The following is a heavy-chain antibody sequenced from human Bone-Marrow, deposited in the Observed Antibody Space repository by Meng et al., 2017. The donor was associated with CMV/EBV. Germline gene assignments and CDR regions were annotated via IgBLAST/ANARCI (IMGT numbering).Heavy chain of an antibody. D-gene: IGHD1-7*01. CDR2: ISSSRSYI. J-gene: IGHJ6*02. CDR1: GFTFSSYS. V-gene: IGHV3-21*01. Sequence: GGSLRLSCAASGFTFSSYSMNWVRQAPGKGLEWVSSISSSRSYIYYTDSVKGRFTISRDNAKNSLYLQMNRLRAEDTAVYYWERDELIENRDTVLYYYYGMDVWGQGTTVTVSS. CDR3: ERDELIENRDTVLYYYYGMDV.